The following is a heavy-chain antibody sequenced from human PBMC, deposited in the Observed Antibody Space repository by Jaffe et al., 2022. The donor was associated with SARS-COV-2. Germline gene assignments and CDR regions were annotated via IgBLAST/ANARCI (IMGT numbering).Heavy chain of an antibody. D-gene: IGHD4-17*01. Sequence: EVQLVESGGGLVKPGGSLRLSCAASGFTFSNAWMSWVRQAPGKGLEWVGRIKSKTDGGTTDYAAPVKGRFTISRDDSKNTLYLQMNSLKTEDTAVYYCTTPIDYGDYVVYWGQGTLVTVSS. CDR1: GFTFSNAW. J-gene: IGHJ4*02. CDR2: IKSKTDGGTT. V-gene: IGHV3-15*01. CDR3: TTPIDYGDYVVY.